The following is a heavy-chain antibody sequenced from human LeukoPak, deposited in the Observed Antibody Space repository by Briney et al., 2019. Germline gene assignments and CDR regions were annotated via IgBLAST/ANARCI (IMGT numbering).Heavy chain of an antibody. J-gene: IGHJ3*02. CDR3: ARDYLYTFNI. D-gene: IGHD2-2*02. Sequence: GGSLRLSCAASGFTFSSYEMNWVRQAPGKGLEWVSYISDSSSTIYYADSVKGRFTISRDNAKNSLYLQMNSLRDEDTAVYYCARDYLYTFNIWGQGAMVTVSP. V-gene: IGHV3-48*03. CDR2: ISDSSSTI. CDR1: GFTFSSYE.